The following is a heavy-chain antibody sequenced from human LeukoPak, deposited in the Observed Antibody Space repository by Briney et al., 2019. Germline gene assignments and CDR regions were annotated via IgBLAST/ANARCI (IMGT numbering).Heavy chain of an antibody. CDR1: GYTFTSYD. CDR2: MNPNSGNT. D-gene: IGHD5-12*01. V-gene: IGHV1-8*01. Sequence: AASVKVSCKASGYTFTSYDINWVRQATGQGLEWMGWMNPNSGNTGYAQKFQGRVTMTRNTSISTAYMELSSLRSEDTAVYYCAREVATGYYYYYGMDVWGQGTTVTVSS. J-gene: IGHJ6*02. CDR3: AREVATGYYYYYGMDV.